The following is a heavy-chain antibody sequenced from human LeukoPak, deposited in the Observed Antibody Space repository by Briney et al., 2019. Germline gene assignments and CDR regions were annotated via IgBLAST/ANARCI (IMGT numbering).Heavy chain of an antibody. CDR1: GFTFTDFY. CDR2: ISPTSSYM. D-gene: IGHD4-23*01. J-gene: IGHJ5*02. Sequence: PGGPLRLSCAASGFTFTDFYMNWVRQAPGKGLEWVSWISPTSSYMYYADSVKGRFTISRDNAKNSLYLQMNSLRAEDTALYYCARAAGGGKSWFDIWGQGTLVTVSS. CDR3: ARAAGGGKSWFDI. V-gene: IGHV3-21*04.